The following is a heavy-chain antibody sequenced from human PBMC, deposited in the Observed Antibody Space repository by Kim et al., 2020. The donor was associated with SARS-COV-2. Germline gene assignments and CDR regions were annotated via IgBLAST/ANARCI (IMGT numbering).Heavy chain of an antibody. V-gene: IGHV4-39*01. Sequence: PSLRSRVTISVDTSKNQFSLKLSSVTAADTAVYYCARAPYYYAEYYFDYWGQGTLVTVSS. D-gene: IGHD3-10*01. J-gene: IGHJ4*02. CDR3: ARAPYYYAEYYFDY.